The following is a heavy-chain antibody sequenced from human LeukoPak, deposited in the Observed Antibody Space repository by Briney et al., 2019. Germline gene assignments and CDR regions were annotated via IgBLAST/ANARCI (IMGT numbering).Heavy chain of an antibody. CDR1: GGSISSYY. J-gene: IGHJ6*03. D-gene: IGHD6-13*01. V-gene: IGHV4-4*07. CDR2: IYTSGST. Sequence: PSETLSLTCTVSGGSISSYYWSWIRQPAGKGLEWIGRIYTSGSTNYNPSLKSRVTMSVDTSKNQFSLKLSSVTAADTAVYYCARDLGSPYYYYYYMDVWGKGTTVTVSS. CDR3: ARDLGSPYYYYYYMDV.